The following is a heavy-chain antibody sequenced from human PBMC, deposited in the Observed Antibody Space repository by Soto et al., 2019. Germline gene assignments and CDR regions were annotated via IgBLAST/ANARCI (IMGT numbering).Heavy chain of an antibody. V-gene: IGHV3-21*01. CDR1: GFTFSSYS. D-gene: IGHD6-6*01. J-gene: IGHJ4*02. CDR3: ARDIAARLDY. CDR2: ISSSSSYI. Sequence: GGVLRLSCAASGFTFSSYSMNWVRQAPGKGLEWVSSISSSSSYIYYADSVKGRFTISRDNAKNSLYLQMNSLRAEDTAVYYCARDIAARLDYWGQGTLVTVSS.